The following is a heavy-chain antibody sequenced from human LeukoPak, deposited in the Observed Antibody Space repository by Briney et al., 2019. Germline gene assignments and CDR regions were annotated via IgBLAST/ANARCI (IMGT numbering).Heavy chain of an antibody. J-gene: IGHJ5*02. Sequence: PSETLSLTCTVSGGSISSGGYYWSWIRQHPGKGLEWIGYIYYSGSTYYNPSLKSRVTISVDTSKNQFSLKLSSVTAADTAVCYCARGGRNWFDPWGQGTLVTVSS. CDR2: IYYSGST. CDR3: ARGGRNWFDP. CDR1: GGSISSGGYY. V-gene: IGHV4-31*03. D-gene: IGHD3-10*01.